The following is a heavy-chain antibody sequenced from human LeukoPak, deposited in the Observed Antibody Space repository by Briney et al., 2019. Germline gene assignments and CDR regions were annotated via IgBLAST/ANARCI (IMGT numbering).Heavy chain of an antibody. D-gene: IGHD3-3*01. J-gene: IGHJ4*02. CDR1: GGSISSYY. V-gene: IGHV4-59*01. CDR2: IYYSGST. Sequence: PSETLSLTCTVSGGSISSYYWSWIRQPPGKGLEWIGYIYYSGSTNYNPSLKSRVTISVDTSKNQFSLKLSSVTAADTAVYYCARGAKYDFWSGYYIYWGQGTLVTVS. CDR3: ARGAKYDFWSGYYIY.